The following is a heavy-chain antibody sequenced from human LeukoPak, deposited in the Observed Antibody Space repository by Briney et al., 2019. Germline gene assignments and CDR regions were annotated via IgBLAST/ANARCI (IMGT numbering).Heavy chain of an antibody. CDR2: IYSGGST. D-gene: IGHD2-15*01. Sequence: GGSLRLSCAASGFTVSSNYMSWVRQAPGKGLEWVSVIYSGGSTYYADSVKGRFTISRDNSKNTLYLQMNSLRAEDTAVYYCARDNKYCSGGSCYLIWGQGTLVTASS. V-gene: IGHV3-53*01. CDR3: ARDNKYCSGGSCYLI. J-gene: IGHJ4*02. CDR1: GFTVSSNY.